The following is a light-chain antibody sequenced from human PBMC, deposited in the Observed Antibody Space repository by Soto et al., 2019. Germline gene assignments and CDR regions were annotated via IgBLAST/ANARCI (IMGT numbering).Light chain of an antibody. CDR2: DVS. V-gene: IGLV2-8*01. Sequence: QSALTQPPSASGSPGQSVTISCTGTSGDVGAYNYVSWYQQHPGKAPKLMIYDVSKRPSGVPDRFSGSKSGNTASLTVSGLQSEDDADYYCSSYVGSNAVVFGGGTKLTVL. CDR1: SGDVGAYNY. CDR3: SSYVGSNAVV. J-gene: IGLJ2*01.